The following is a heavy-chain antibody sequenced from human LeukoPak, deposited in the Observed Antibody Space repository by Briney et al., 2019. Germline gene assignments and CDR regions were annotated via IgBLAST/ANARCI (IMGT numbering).Heavy chain of an antibody. J-gene: IGHJ4*02. D-gene: IGHD5-24*01. CDR3: AKDRMATSPFDY. Sequence: GGSLRLSCAASGFTFSSYGMHWVRQAPGKGLEWVAFIRYDGSNKYYADSVKGRFTISRDNSKNTLYLQMNSLRAEDTAVYYCAKDRMATSPFDYWGQGTLVTVSS. CDR2: IRYDGSNK. V-gene: IGHV3-30*02. CDR1: GFTFSSYG.